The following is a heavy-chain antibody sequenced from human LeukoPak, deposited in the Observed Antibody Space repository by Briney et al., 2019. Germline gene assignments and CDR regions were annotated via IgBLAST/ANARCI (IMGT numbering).Heavy chain of an antibody. CDR1: GFTFSKYW. CDR3: ATKQWLAPPPDS. D-gene: IGHD6-19*01. V-gene: IGHV3-74*01. CDR2: INTDGTVT. Sequence: PRGSLRLSCAASGFTFSKYWMLWVRQAPGKGLESVSRINTDGTVTTYADSVKGRFTVSRDNADNTRFLQMNSVRDEDTAVYYCATKQWLAPPPDSWGQGTPVTVSS. J-gene: IGHJ4*02.